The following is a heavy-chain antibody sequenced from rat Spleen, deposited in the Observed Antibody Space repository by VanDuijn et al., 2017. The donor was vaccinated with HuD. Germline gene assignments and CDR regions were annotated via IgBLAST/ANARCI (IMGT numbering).Heavy chain of an antibody. V-gene: IGHV2S54*01. J-gene: IGHJ2*01. D-gene: IGHD1-2*01. CDR2: IWGNGNA. CDR1: GFSLTDYS. Sequence: QVQLKESGPGLVQPSQTLSLTCTVSGFSLTDYSVHWVRLPPGKGLEWMGVIWGNGNANYNSALKSRLSISRDTSKSQVFLKVNNLQTEDTAMYFCARSDYSSPYYFDYWGQGVMVTVSS. CDR3: ARSDYSSPYYFDY.